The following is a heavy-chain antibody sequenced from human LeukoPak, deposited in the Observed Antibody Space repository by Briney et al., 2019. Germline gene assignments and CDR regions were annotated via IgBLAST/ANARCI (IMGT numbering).Heavy chain of an antibody. V-gene: IGHV3-48*04. D-gene: IGHD1-26*01. J-gene: IGHJ4*02. Sequence: PGGSLRLSCAASGFTFSTYSMNWVRQTPGKGLEWVSHISGSSSRTTYYADSVKGRFTISRDNARNTLYLQMNSLRAEDSALYYCTRDMQGSRLYLVGSQNDWGQGTLVTVSS. CDR2: ISGSSSRTT. CDR1: GFTFSTYS. CDR3: TRDMQGSRLYLVGSQND.